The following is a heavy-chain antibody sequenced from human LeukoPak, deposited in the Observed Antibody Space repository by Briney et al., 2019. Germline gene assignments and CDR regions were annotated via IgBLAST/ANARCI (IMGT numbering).Heavy chain of an antibody. CDR3: ARVWPCTNGVCPDVFEY. V-gene: IGHV1-2*02. CDR1: GYTFTGYY. J-gene: IGHJ4*02. D-gene: IGHD2-8*01. Sequence: VASVKVSCKASGYTFTGYYMHWVRQAPGQRLEWMGWINPNSGGTYYAQKFQGRVTMTRDTSISPAYMELSSLRSDDTAVYYCARVWPCTNGVCPDVFEYWGQGTLVTVSS. CDR2: INPNSGGT.